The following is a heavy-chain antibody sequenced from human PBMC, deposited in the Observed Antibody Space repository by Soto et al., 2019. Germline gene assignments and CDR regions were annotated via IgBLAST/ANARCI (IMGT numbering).Heavy chain of an antibody. CDR1: GGSFSGYY. J-gene: IGHJ4*02. CDR2: INHSGST. CDR3: ARGYLAVPGHFPLTYFDY. V-gene: IGHV4-34*01. Sequence: SETLSLTCAVYGGSFSGYYWSWIRQPPGKGLEWIGEINHSGSTNYNPSLKSRVTISVDTSKNQFSLKLSSVTAADTAVYYCARGYLAVPGHFPLTYFDYWGQGTLVTVSS. D-gene: IGHD3-10*01.